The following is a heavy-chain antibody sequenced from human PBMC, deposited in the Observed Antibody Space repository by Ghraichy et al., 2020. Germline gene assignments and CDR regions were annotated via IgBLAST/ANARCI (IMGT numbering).Heavy chain of an antibody. J-gene: IGHJ4*02. CDR3: AKSITSAGKTPFDY. CDR1: GFTFSSYA. CDR2: ISGSGINT. D-gene: IGHD6-13*01. Sequence: ESLRLSCAASGFTFSSYAMSWVRQAPGKGLEWVSGISGSGINTYYADSVKGRFTISRDNSKNTLYLQMNSLRADDTAVYYCAKSITSAGKTPFDYWGQGTLVTVSS. V-gene: IGHV3-23*01.